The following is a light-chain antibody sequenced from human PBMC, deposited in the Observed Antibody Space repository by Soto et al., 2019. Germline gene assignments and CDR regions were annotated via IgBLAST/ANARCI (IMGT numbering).Light chain of an antibody. V-gene: IGLV1-44*01. Sequence: QSVLTQPPSASGTPGQRVTISCSGSSSNIGSNTVNWYQQLPGTAPKLLIYSNNQRPSGVPDRFSGSKSGTSASLAISGFQSEDEADYYCAACDDSLNGYVFGTGTKLTVL. CDR3: AACDDSLNGYV. CDR1: SSNIGSNT. J-gene: IGLJ1*01. CDR2: SNN.